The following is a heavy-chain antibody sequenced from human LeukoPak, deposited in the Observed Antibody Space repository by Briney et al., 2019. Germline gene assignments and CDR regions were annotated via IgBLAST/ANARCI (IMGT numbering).Heavy chain of an antibody. V-gene: IGHV3-15*01. Sequence: GGSLRLSCAASGFTFSNAWMSWVRQAPGKGLEWVSRIKSKTDGGTTDYAAPVKGRFTISRDDSENTLYLQMNSLKTEDTAVYYCTTTREQYSSSWIDYWGQGTLVTVSS. D-gene: IGHD6-13*01. CDR1: GFTFSNAW. CDR2: IKSKTDGGTT. J-gene: IGHJ4*02. CDR3: TTTREQYSSSWIDY.